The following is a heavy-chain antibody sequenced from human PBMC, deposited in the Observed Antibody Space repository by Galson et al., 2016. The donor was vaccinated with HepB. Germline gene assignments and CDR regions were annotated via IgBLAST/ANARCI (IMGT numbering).Heavy chain of an antibody. CDR2: INDRSRSI. Sequence: LRLSCAASGFSFSRHSMNWVRQAPGKGLEWVAYINDRSRSIFYAASVKGRFTISRDNAENTLYLQLAGLRDEDTAVYYCGRDRAVRSIDQWGQGALVTVSS. CDR1: GFSFSRHS. V-gene: IGHV3-48*02. D-gene: IGHD6-19*01. J-gene: IGHJ4*02. CDR3: GRDRAVRSIDQ.